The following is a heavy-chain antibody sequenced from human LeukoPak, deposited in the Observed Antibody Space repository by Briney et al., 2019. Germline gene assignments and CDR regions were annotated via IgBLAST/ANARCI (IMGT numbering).Heavy chain of an antibody. CDR1: GFTFDDYA. D-gene: IGHD5-18*01. CDR2: ISWNSGSI. V-gene: IGHV3-9*01. J-gene: IGHJ6*02. CDR3: AKDIGYSYGPYGDYYYYYGMDV. Sequence: GRSLRLSCAASGFTFDDYATHWVRQAPGKGLEWVSGISWNSGSIGYADSVKGRFTISRDNAKNSLYLQMNSLRAEDTALYYCAKDIGYSYGPYGDYYYYYGMDVWGQGTTVTVSS.